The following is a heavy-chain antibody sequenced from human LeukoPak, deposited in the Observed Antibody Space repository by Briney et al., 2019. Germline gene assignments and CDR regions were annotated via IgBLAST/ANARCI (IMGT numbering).Heavy chain of an antibody. CDR3: ARDPRYGYNFDY. CDR2: ISSSSSYT. Sequence: GGSLRLSCAASGFTLSDYYMSWIRQAPGKGLEWVSYISSSSSYTNYADSVKGRFTISRDNAKNSLYLQMNSLRAEDTAVYYCARDPRYGYNFDYWGQGTLVTVSS. J-gene: IGHJ4*02. D-gene: IGHD5-24*01. V-gene: IGHV3-11*05. CDR1: GFTLSDYY.